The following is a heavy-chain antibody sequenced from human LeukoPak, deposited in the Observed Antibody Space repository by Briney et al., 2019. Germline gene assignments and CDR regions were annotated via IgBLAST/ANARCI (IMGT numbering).Heavy chain of an antibody. Sequence: GGSLRLSCVASGFTFSSYWMHWVRQDPRKGLEWVSSISSSSSYIYYADSVKGRFTISRDNAKNSLYLQMNSLRAEDTAVYYCAREYSSSWYYFDYWGQGTLVTVSS. CDR3: AREYSSSWYYFDY. V-gene: IGHV3-21*01. D-gene: IGHD6-13*01. CDR1: GFTFSSYW. J-gene: IGHJ4*02. CDR2: ISSSSSYI.